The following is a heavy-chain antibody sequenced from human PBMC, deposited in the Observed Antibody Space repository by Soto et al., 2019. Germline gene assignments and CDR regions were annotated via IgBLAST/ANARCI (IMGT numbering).Heavy chain of an antibody. CDR3: ARAIINPLSGPQGVIWFDP. V-gene: IGHV1-18*01. J-gene: IGHJ5*02. CDR2: ISAYNGNT. CDR1: GYTFTSYG. D-gene: IGHD3-10*01. Sequence: QVQLVQSGAEVKKPGASVKVSCKASGYTFTSYGISWVRQAPGQGLEWMGWISAYNGNTNYAQKLQGRVTMTTDTSTSTAYMELRILRSDDTAVYYCARAIINPLSGPQGVIWFDPWGQGTLVTVSS.